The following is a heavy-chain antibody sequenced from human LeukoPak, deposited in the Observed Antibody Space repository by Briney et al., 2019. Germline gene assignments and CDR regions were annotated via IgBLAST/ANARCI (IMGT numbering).Heavy chain of an antibody. J-gene: IGHJ4*02. V-gene: IGHV4-39*07. CDR2: IYYSGST. D-gene: IGHD2-8*01. CDR1: GGSISSSSYY. Sequence: SETLSLTCTVSGGSISSSSYYWGWIRQPPGKGLEWIGSIYYSGSTYYNPSLKSRVTISVDTSKNQFSLKLSSVTAADTAVYFCALISYCTSVTCYFLDYWGQGTLVSVSS. CDR3: ALISYCTSVTCYFLDY.